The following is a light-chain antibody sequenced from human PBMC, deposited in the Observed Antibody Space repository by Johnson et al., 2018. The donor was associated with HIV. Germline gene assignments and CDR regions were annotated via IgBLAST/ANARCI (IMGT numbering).Light chain of an antibody. CDR3: GTWDSSLGAYV. Sequence: QSLLTQPPSVSAAPGQKVTISCSGSSSNIGNNYVSWYQQLPGTAPKLLIYDNNKRPSGIPDRFSGSKSGTSATLGITGLQTGDEADYYCGTWDSSLGAYVLGKGTKVTVL. CDR1: SSNIGNNY. CDR2: DNN. J-gene: IGLJ1*01. V-gene: IGLV1-51*01.